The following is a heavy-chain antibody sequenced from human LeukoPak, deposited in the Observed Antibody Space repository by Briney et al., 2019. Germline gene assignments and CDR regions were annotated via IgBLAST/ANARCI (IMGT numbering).Heavy chain of an antibody. D-gene: IGHD6-19*01. J-gene: IGHJ4*02. CDR3: ARQRGSGCLDY. Sequence: GGSLRLSCAASRFTLSNYWMSWVRQAPGKGLEWVANIKQDGSETYYVDSVKRRFTISRDNAKTSLSLQMNSLRAEDTAVYYCARQRGSGCLDYWGQGTLVTVSS. V-gene: IGHV3-7*01. CDR1: RFTLSNYW. CDR2: IKQDGSET.